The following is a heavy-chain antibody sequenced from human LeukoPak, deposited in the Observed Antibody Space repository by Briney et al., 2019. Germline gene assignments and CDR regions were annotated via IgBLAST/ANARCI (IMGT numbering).Heavy chain of an antibody. CDR2: INTNTGNP. J-gene: IGHJ6*02. CDR1: GYTFTSYA. CDR3: ARRLTMVRGVIRYYYYGMDV. D-gene: IGHD3-10*01. Sequence: ASVKVSCKASGYTFTSYAMNWVRQAPGQGLERMGWINTNTGNPTYAQGFTGRFVFSLDTSVSTAYLQISSLKAEDTAVYYCARRLTMVRGVIRYYYYGMDVWGQGTTVTVSS. V-gene: IGHV7-4-1*02.